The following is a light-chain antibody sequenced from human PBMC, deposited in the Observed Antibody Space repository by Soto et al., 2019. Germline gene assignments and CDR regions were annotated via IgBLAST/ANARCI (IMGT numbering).Light chain of an antibody. J-gene: IGKJ1*01. Sequence: DIVMTQSPESLAVSLGERATINCKSSQSVLYSPNNKNYLAWYQQKPGQPPKLLIYWASTRESGVPERFSGRGSGTDFTLTISSLQVEDVAVYYCQQYYSSPWTFGQGTKVEIK. V-gene: IGKV4-1*01. CDR2: WAS. CDR3: QQYYSSPWT. CDR1: QSVLYSPNNKNY.